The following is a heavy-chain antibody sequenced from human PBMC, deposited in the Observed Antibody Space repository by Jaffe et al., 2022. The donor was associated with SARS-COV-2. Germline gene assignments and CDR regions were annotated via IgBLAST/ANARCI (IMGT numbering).Heavy chain of an antibody. CDR1: GFTFSNAW. V-gene: IGHV3-15*01. J-gene: IGHJ4*02. Sequence: EVQLVESGGGLVKPGGSLRLSCAASGFTFSNAWMSWVRQAPGKGLEWVGRIKSKTDGGTTDYAAPVKGRFTISRDDSKNTLYLQMNSLKTEDTAVYYCTTDLTSAVAGFGPIVAFRDWGQGTLVTVSS. D-gene: IGHD6-19*01. CDR3: TTDLTSAVAGFGPIVAFRD. CDR2: IKSKTDGGTT.